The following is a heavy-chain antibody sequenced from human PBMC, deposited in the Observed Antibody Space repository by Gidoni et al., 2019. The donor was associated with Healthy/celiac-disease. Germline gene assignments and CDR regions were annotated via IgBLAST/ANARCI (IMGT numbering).Heavy chain of an antibody. Sequence: EVQLVESGGGLVQPGGSLRLSCAASGFTVRSNYMSWVRQAPGKGLEWVSVIYSGGSTYYADSVKGRFTISRDNSKNTLYLQMNSLRAEDTAVYYCARDRYYDSSGYYYVDAFDIWGQGTMVTVSS. J-gene: IGHJ3*02. V-gene: IGHV3-66*01. D-gene: IGHD3-22*01. CDR2: IYSGGST. CDR1: GFTVRSNY. CDR3: ARDRYYDSSGYYYVDAFDI.